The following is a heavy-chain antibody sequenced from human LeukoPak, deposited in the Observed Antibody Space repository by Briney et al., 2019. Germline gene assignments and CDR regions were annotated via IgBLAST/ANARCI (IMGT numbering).Heavy chain of an antibody. CDR1: GFTFSSYA. J-gene: IGHJ5*01. V-gene: IGHV3-23*01. D-gene: IGHD6-13*01. CDR3: AKGGSSWFAS. Sequence: PGGSLRLSCAASGFTFSSYAMNWVRQAPGKGLEWVSTFSVVGGPTFYADPVKGRFTISRDNSKNTLYLQMSSLRAEDTAVYYCAKGGSSWFASWGQGTLVTVSS. CDR2: FSVVGGPT.